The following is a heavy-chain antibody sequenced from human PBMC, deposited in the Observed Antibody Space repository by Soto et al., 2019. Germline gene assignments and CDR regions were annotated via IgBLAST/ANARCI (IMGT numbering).Heavy chain of an antibody. CDR1: GYTFTRYG. V-gene: IGHV1-18*01. CDR3: AREGDVPYYSYGMDV. CDR2: ISGYDGRT. J-gene: IGHJ6*02. Sequence: QVHLVQSGAEVKKPGASVKVSCKTSGYTFTRYGISWGRQAPGQGLEWMGWISGYDGRTNFAQKVQDRVTMTTDTSTSTVYMELRSLSSDDTAVYYCAREGDVPYYSYGMDVWGQGTTVTVSS. D-gene: IGHD2-21*02.